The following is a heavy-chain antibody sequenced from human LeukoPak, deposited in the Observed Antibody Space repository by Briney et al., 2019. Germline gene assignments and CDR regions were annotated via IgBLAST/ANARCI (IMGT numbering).Heavy chain of an antibody. V-gene: IGHV2-26*01. CDR3: ARMPKYSAGFDP. J-gene: IGHJ5*02. CDR1: GFSLSNARMG. D-gene: IGHD2-21*01. Sequence: ESGPVLLKPTATLTLTCTVSGFSLSNARMGVTWIRQPPGKALEWLAHIFSNDEKSFSTPLKSRLTISKDTSKSQVVLTVTNMDPVDTATYYCARMPKYSAGFDPWGQGTLVIVSS. CDR2: IFSNDEK.